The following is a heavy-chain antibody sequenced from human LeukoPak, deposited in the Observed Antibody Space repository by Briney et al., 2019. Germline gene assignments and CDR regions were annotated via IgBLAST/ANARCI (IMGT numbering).Heavy chain of an antibody. CDR3: ARGLDCSSTSCYRDAAFDI. J-gene: IGHJ3*02. CDR2: LNHSGST. V-gene: IGHV4-34*01. CDR1: GFTVHSNY. Sequence: WGVLSLSSPASGFTVHSNYMSWVRQAPGKGLEWIGELNHSGSTNYNPSLKSRVTISADTSKNQFSLELSSVTAADTAVYYCARGLDCSSTSCYRDAAFDIWGQGTMVTVSS. D-gene: IGHD2-2*01.